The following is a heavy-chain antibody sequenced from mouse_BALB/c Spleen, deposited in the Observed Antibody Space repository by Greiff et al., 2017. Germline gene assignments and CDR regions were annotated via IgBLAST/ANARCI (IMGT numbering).Heavy chain of an antibody. CDR1: GFTFSSYA. CDR2: ISSGGST. CDR3: ARGGEVRTFAY. V-gene: IGHV5-6-5*01. J-gene: IGHJ3*01. D-gene: IGHD2-14*01. Sequence: DVKLVESGGGLVKPGGSLKLSCAASGFTFSSYAMSWVRQTPEKRLEWVASISSGGSTYYPDSVKGRFTISRDNARNILYLQMSSLRSEDTAMYYCARGGEVRTFAYWGQGTLVTVSA.